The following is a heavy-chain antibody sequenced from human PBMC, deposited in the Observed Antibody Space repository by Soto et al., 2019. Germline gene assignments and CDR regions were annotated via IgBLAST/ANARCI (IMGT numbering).Heavy chain of an antibody. J-gene: IGHJ4*02. CDR1: GGYISTYY. D-gene: IGHD6-19*01. CDR3: ARTPGWYFDV. CDR2: IHASGNT. Sequence: PSETLSLTCNVSGGYISTYYWSWIRQPAGKGLEWIGRIHASGNTDYNPSLRSLVTMSVDTSKNQFSLRLTSLTAADTAVYYCARTPGWYFDVWGQGTLVTVSS. V-gene: IGHV4-4*07.